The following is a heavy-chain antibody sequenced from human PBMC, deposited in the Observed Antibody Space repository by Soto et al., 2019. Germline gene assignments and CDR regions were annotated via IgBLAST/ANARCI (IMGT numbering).Heavy chain of an antibody. CDR3: SHVVVLVANYGIVV. D-gene: IGHD2-15*01. J-gene: IGHJ6*01. CDR1: GFSLSTSAVG. CDR2: IYWDEDK. V-gene: IGHV2-5*02. Sequence: QITLKESGPTLVKPTQTLTLTCTFSGFSLSTSAVGVGWLRQPQGKALEWLALIYWDEDKRYSPTLTSRLTITTGNSKNRVVLTISAMDPVDTATYACSHVVVLVANYGIVVW.